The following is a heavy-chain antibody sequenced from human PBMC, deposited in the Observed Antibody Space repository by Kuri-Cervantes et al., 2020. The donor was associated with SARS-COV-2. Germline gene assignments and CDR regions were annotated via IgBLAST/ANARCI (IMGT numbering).Heavy chain of an antibody. CDR1: GGTFSSYA. CDR3: AKDRRWVGAEKYYFDY. Sequence: SVKVFCKASGGTFSSYAITWVRQAPGQGLEWMGGIIPFFGTANYAQKFQGRVTITADKSTSTAYMELSSLRSEDTAVYYCAKDRRWVGAEKYYFDYWGQGTLVTVSS. V-gene: IGHV1-69*06. D-gene: IGHD1-26*01. J-gene: IGHJ4*02. CDR2: IIPFFGTA.